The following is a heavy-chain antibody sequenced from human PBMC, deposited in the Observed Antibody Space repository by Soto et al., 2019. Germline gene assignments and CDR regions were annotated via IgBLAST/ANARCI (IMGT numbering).Heavy chain of an antibody. V-gene: IGHV4-31*03. D-gene: IGHD4-4*01. CDR3: ARGKTTVTTWYFDY. CDR2: IYYSGST. J-gene: IGHJ4*02. CDR1: GGSISSGGYY. Sequence: SETLPLTCTVSGGSISSGGYYWSCIRKHPGKGLEWIGYIYYSGSTYYNPSLKIRVTISVDTSKNQFSLKLSSVTAADTAVYYCARGKTTVTTWYFDYWGQGTLVTVSS.